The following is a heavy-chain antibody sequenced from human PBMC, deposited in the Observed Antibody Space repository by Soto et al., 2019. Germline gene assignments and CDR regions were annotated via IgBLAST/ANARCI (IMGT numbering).Heavy chain of an antibody. D-gene: IGHD3-3*01. CDR3: ARAQIGLLDWLPDNYYYGMSV. Sequence: ASVKVSGKVSGHSFTGHYMHWVRQAPGQGLEWMGWINPNSGDTNYARKIQGRVTMTRDTSIKSVYMELSSLRSDDTAVYYCARAQIGLLDWLPDNYYYGMSVWWKGTTGTVSS. CDR2: INPNSGDT. J-gene: IGHJ6*01. CDR1: GHSFTGHY. V-gene: IGHV1-2*02.